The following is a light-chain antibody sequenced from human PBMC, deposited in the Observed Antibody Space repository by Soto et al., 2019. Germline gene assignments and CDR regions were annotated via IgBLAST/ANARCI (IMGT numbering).Light chain of an antibody. J-gene: IGKJ1*01. V-gene: IGKV3-15*01. CDR3: QQYNNWPPWT. Sequence: EIVMTQSPATLSVSPGERATLSCRPSQSVSSNLAWYQQKPGQAPSLLIYGASTRATGIPARFSGSGSGTEFTLTISSLQSEDFAVYYCQQYNNWPPWTFGQGTKVEIK. CDR2: GAS. CDR1: QSVSSN.